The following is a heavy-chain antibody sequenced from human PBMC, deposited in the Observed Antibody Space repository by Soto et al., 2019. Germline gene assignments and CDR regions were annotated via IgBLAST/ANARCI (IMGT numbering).Heavy chain of an antibody. J-gene: IGHJ1*01. CDR3: AKDRSSPYHAEYFQH. V-gene: IGHV3-23*01. CDR1: GFTFSSYT. CDR2: ISGSGGST. D-gene: IGHD2-2*01. Sequence: PGGSLRLSCAASGFTFSSYTMSWVRQAPGKGLEWVSAISGSGGSTYYADSVKGRFTISRDNSKNTLYLQMNSLRAEDTAVYYCAKDRSSPYHAEYFQHWGQGTLVTVSS.